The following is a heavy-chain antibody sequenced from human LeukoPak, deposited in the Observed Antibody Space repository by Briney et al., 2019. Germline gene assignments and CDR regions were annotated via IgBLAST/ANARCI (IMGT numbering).Heavy chain of an antibody. CDR1: GYTFTSYD. D-gene: IGHD6-6*01. V-gene: IGHV1-8*01. CDR3: ASQSSIAARPGRFDY. J-gene: IGHJ4*02. CDR2: MNPNSGNT. Sequence: ASVKVSCKASGYTFTSYDINWMRQATGQGLEWMGWMNPNSGNTGYAQKFQGRVTMTRNTSISTAYMKLSSLRSEDTAVYYCASQSSIAARPGRFDYWGQGTLVTVSS.